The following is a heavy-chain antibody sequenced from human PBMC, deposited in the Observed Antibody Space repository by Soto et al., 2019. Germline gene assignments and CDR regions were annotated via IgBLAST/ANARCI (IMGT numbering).Heavy chain of an antibody. D-gene: IGHD6-13*01. J-gene: IGHJ4*02. Sequence: QVQLQQWGAGLLKPSETLSLTCAVYGGSFSGYYWSWIRQPPGKGLEWIGEINHSGSTNYNPSLTGRVTISVDTSKTQFSLKLSAVTAADTAVYYCARAYSSSWYSRYFDYWGQGTLVTVSS. CDR2: INHSGST. CDR1: GGSFSGYY. V-gene: IGHV4-34*01. CDR3: ARAYSSSWYSRYFDY.